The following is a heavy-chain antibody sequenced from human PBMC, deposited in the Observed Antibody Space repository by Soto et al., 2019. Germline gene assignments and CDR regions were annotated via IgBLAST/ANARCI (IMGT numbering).Heavy chain of an antibody. D-gene: IGHD3-10*01. CDR3: ARGVRGHYGKDV. Sequence: EVQLVESGGGLVQPGGSLRLSCAASGFTFNNYWIHWVRQAPGKGLMWVSRINGDGTTTNYADSVKGRFAISRDIAKKTVYVQMNRLRAEDTALYYGARGVRGHYGKDVWGQGTRVIVSS. CDR1: GFTFNNYW. V-gene: IGHV3-74*01. J-gene: IGHJ6*01. CDR2: INGDGTTT.